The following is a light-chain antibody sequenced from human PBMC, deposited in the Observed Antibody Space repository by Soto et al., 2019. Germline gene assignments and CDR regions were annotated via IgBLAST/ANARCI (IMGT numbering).Light chain of an antibody. J-gene: IGKJ1*01. CDR3: QQYASYSPT. Sequence: DIQMTQSPSTLSASVGDRVTITCRASQSISSWLAWYQQKPGKAPNLLIHKASHLESGVPSRFSGSGSGSEFTLTICSLQPDDFATYYCQQYASYSPTYGQGTKVDIK. V-gene: IGKV1-5*03. CDR1: QSISSW. CDR2: KAS.